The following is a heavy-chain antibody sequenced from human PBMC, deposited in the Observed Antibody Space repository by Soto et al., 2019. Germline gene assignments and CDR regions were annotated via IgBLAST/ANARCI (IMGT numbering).Heavy chain of an antibody. Sequence: EVQLLESGGGLVQPGGSLRLSCAASGFTFSSYAMSWVRQAPGKGLEWVSAISGSGGSTYYADSVKGRFTISRDNSKNTLYLKMNSLRAEHTAVYYCAKEFVVVPAAMGGSVDYWGQGTLVTVSS. D-gene: IGHD2-2*01. CDR1: GFTFSSYA. CDR3: AKEFVVVPAAMGGSVDY. CDR2: ISGSGGST. V-gene: IGHV3-23*01. J-gene: IGHJ4*02.